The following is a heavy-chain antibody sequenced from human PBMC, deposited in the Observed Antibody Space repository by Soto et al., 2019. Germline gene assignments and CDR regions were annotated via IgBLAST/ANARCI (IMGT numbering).Heavy chain of an antibody. CDR3: ARDGGYSDGYNWFDP. V-gene: IGHV1-69*12. Sequence: QVQLVQSGAEVKKPGSSVKVSCKASGGTFSSYAISWVRQAPGQGLEWMGGIIPIFGTANYAQKFQGRVTITADESTSRAYMGLSSLSSEDTAVYYCARDGGYSDGYNWFDPWGQGTLVTVSS. CDR2: IIPIFGTA. J-gene: IGHJ5*02. D-gene: IGHD5-18*01. CDR1: GGTFSSYA.